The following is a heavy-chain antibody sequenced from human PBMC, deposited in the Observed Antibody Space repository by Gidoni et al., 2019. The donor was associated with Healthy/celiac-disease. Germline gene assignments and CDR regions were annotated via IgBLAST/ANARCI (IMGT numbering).Heavy chain of an antibody. V-gene: IGHV3-33*01. CDR1: GFTFSSYG. CDR2: IWYDGSNK. D-gene: IGHD5-12*01. Sequence: QVQLVESGGGVVQPGRSLRLSCAASGFTFSSYGMHWVRQAPGKGLEWVAVIWYDGSNKYYADSVKGRFTISRDNSKNTLYLQMNSLRAEDTAVYYCARDREMATMDYWGQGTLVTVSS. J-gene: IGHJ4*02. CDR3: ARDREMATMDY.